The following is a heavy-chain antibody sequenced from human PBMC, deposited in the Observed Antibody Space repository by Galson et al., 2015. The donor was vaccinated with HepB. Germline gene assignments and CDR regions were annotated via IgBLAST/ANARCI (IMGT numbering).Heavy chain of an antibody. CDR2: ISGSGGST. J-gene: IGHJ3*02. V-gene: IGHV3-23*01. CDR3: AILWFGEEGAFDI. D-gene: IGHD3-10*01. CDR1: GFTFSSYA. Sequence: SLRLSCAASGFTFSSYAMSWVRQAPGKGLEWVSAISGSGGSTYYADSMKGRFTISRDNSKNTLYLQMNSLRAEDTAVYYCAILWFGEEGAFDIWGQGTMVTVSS.